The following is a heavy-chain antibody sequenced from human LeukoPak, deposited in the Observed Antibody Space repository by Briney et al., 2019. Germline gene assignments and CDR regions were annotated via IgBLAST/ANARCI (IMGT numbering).Heavy chain of an antibody. Sequence: ASVKVSCKASGYSFTTYYIHWVRQAPGQGLEWMGVINLSGGSTSFAQKFQARLTMTRDTSTSTVYMELSGLRSGDTAVYYCAREIVVVPSAMGFDPWGQGTLVTVSS. CDR2: INLSGGST. D-gene: IGHD2-2*01. V-gene: IGHV1-46*01. CDR1: GYSFTTYY. CDR3: AREIVVVPSAMGFDP. J-gene: IGHJ5*02.